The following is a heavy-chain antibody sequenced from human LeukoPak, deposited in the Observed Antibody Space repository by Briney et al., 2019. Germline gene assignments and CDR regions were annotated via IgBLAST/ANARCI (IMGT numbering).Heavy chain of an antibody. D-gene: IGHD3-10*01. V-gene: IGHV3-33*08. J-gene: IGHJ4*02. CDR1: GFTFSSYW. CDR3: ARAVGPYDY. Sequence: GGSLRLSCAASGFTFSSYWMSWVRQAPGKGLEWVAVIWHDGSNKYYADSVKGRFTISRDNSKNTLYLQMNSLRAEDTAVYFCARAVGPYDYWGQGTLVTVSS. CDR2: IWHDGSNK.